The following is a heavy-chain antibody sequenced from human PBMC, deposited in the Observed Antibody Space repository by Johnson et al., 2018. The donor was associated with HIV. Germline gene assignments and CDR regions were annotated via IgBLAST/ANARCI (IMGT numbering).Heavy chain of an antibody. CDR1: GFTFSSYG. J-gene: IGHJ3*02. D-gene: IGHD1-26*01. V-gene: IGHV3-33*06. Sequence: QVQLVESGGGVVQPGRSLRLSCAASGFTFSSYGMHWVRQAPGKGLEWVAVIWYDGSNKYYADSVKGRFTISRDNSKNTLYLQMNSLRAEDTAVYYCAKTYSGSNRDAFDIWGQGTMVTVSS. CDR2: IWYDGSNK. CDR3: AKTYSGSNRDAFDI.